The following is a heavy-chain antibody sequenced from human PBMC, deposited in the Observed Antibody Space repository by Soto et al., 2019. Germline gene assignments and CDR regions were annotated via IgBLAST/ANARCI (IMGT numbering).Heavy chain of an antibody. CDR2: ISYDGTNK. V-gene: IGHV3-30*04. D-gene: IGHD3-22*01. CDR3: ARPPFDSSGYYRN. CDR1: GFPLSRYA. Sequence: GGSLRLSCVVSGFPLSRYAMHWVRQAPGKGLEWVAAISYDGTNKNYADSVKGRFTISGDNSKDTLYLQMDSLRPDDTAVYYCARPPFDSSGYYRNWGQGTLVTVSS. J-gene: IGHJ4*02.